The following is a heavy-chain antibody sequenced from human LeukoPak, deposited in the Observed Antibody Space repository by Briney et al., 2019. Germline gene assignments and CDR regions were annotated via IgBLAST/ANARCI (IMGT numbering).Heavy chain of an antibody. CDR1: GYSMSSGYY. CDR2: IFHSGNS. J-gene: IGHJ5*02. V-gene: IGHV4-38-2*02. D-gene: IGHD6-19*01. CDR3: ARGQARLAWFDP. Sequence: SETLSLTCTVSGYSMSSGYYWGWIRQPPGKGLQWIGSIFHSGNSYYNPSLKSRVTMSVDTSKNQFSLRLRSVTAADTAVYYCARGQARLAWFDPWGQGTLVTVSS.